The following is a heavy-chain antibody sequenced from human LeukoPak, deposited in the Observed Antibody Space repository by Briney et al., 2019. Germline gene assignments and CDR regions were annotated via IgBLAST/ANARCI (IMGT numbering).Heavy chain of an antibody. CDR2: IWYDGSNK. CDR1: GFTFSSYG. Sequence: GRSLRLSCAASGFTFSSYGMHWVRRAPGKGLEWVAVIWYDGSNKYYADSVKGRFTISRDNSKNTLYLQMNSLRAEDTAVYYCARDYFGYCSSTSCKRIDYWGQGTLVTVSS. D-gene: IGHD2-2*03. J-gene: IGHJ4*02. CDR3: ARDYFGYCSSTSCKRIDY. V-gene: IGHV3-33*01.